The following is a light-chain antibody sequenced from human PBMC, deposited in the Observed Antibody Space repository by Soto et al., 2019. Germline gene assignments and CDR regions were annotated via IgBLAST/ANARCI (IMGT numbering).Light chain of an antibody. J-gene: IGKJ4*01. Sequence: DIVMTQSPDSLAVSLVERATINCKSSQSVLYNSNNKNYLAWYQQKPGQPPKLLIFWASTRESGVPDRFSVSGSGTDFTLAISSLQAEDVAVYYCQQYYSFPFAFGGGTKVEI. CDR1: QSVLYNSNNKNY. CDR3: QQYYSFPFA. V-gene: IGKV4-1*01. CDR2: WAS.